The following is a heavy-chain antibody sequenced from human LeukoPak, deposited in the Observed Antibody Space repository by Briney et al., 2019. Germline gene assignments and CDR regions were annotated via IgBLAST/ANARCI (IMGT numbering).Heavy chain of an antibody. V-gene: IGHV4-4*07. J-gene: IGHJ4*02. CDR1: GDSINSYY. CDR2: LYTNGSP. Sequence: SETLSLTCTVSGDSINSYYWSWIGQPAGKGLEWIGRLYTNGSPNYNPSLKSRVTVSVDTSKNQFSLNLRSVTAADTAVYYCARDSGYDLTWGQGTLVTVSS. D-gene: IGHD5-12*01. CDR3: ARDSGYDLT.